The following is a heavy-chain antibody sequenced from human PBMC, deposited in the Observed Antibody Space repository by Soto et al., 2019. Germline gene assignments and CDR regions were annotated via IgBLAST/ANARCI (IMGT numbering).Heavy chain of an antibody. CDR1: GYTFSVYH. CDR3: ARDFYQSGSYWTDCFYP. CDR2: VHPNSGGT. D-gene: IGHD3-10*01. Sequence: ASVKVSCKASGYTFSVYHMHWVRQAPGQGLEWMGWVHPNSGGTNYAQSFEGRVTMTRDTSINTAYMELSSLTSDDTAVYYCARDFYQSGSYWTDCFYPWRQGTLVTVFS. V-gene: IGHV1-2*02. J-gene: IGHJ5*01.